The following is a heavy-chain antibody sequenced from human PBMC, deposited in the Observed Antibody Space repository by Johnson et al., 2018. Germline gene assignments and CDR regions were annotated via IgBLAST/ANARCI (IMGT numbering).Heavy chain of an antibody. CDR2: ITWTSGYI. D-gene: IGHD3-22*01. J-gene: IGHJ3*01. CDR3: AKDLSRIVTNDALDV. V-gene: IGHV3-9*01. Sequence: VQLVESGGGLVQPGRSLRLSCAASGFTFDDYAMHWVRQAPGKGLEWVSGITWTSGYIAYADSVKGRFTISRDNAKNSLYLQMNSLRAEETALYYCAKDLSRIVTNDALDVGGQGTMVTVSS. CDR1: GFTFDDYA.